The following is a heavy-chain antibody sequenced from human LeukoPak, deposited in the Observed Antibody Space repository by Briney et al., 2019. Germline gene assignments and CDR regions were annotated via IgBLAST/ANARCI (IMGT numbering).Heavy chain of an antibody. CDR2: IYPGDSDT. Sequence: GESLKISCKGSGYSFTSYWIGWVRQMPGKGLEWMGTIYPGDSDTRYSPSFQGQVTISADKSISTAYLQWSSLKASDTAMYYCARLVGPCSGGSCYPDYWGQGTLVTVSS. D-gene: IGHD2-15*01. CDR1: GYSFTSYW. CDR3: ARLVGPCSGGSCYPDY. V-gene: IGHV5-51*01. J-gene: IGHJ4*02.